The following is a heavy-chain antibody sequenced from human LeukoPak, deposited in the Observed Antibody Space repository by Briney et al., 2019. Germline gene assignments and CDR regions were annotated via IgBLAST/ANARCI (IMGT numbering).Heavy chain of an antibody. CDR3: AKRGYSGYDLSFDY. Sequence: TGGSLRLSCAASGFTFSSYAMHWVRQAPGKGLEWVAVISYDGSNKYYADSVKGRFTISRDNSKNTLYLQMNSLRAEDTAAYYCAKRGYSGYDLSFDYWGQGTLVTVSS. CDR1: GFTFSSYA. D-gene: IGHD5-12*01. CDR2: ISYDGSNK. V-gene: IGHV3-30-3*02. J-gene: IGHJ4*02.